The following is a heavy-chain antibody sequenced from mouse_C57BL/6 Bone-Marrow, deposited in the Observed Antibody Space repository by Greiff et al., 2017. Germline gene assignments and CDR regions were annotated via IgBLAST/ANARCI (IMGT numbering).Heavy chain of an antibody. D-gene: IGHD1-1*01. CDR1: GFNITDDY. CDR2: IDPENGDT. J-gene: IGHJ4*01. V-gene: IGHV14-4*01. Sequence: EVQLQQSGAELVRPGASVKLSCTASGFNITDDYMHWVKQRPEQCLEWIGWIDPENGDTEYASKFQGKATITADTSSNTAYLQLSSLTSEDTAVDYCTTRGYGSSYGAMDYWGQGTSVTVSS. CDR3: TTRGYGSSYGAMDY.